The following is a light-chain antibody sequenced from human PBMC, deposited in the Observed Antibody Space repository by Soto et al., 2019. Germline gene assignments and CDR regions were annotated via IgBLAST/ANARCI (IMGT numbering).Light chain of an antibody. J-gene: IGLJ3*02. Sequence: QSALTQPPSVSGAPGQRVTISCTGSSSNIGAGYDVHWYQQLPGTAPKLLIYDNINRPSGVPDRFSGSKSGTSASLAITGLQAEDEADYYCQSYDSSLSGFWVFGGGTKLTVL. V-gene: IGLV1-40*01. CDR2: DNI. CDR3: QSYDSSLSGFWV. CDR1: SSNIGAGYD.